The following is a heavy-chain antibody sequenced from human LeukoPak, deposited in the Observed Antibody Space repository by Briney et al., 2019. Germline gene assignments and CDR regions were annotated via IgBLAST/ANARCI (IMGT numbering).Heavy chain of an antibody. CDR1: GGSFSGYY. D-gene: IGHD2-2*01. V-gene: IGHV4-34*01. CDR3: ARVVRSRYYFDY. Sequence: SETLSLTCAVYGGSFSGYYWSWIRQPPGKGLEWIGEINHSGSTNYNPSLKSRVTISVDTSKNQFSLKLSSVTAADTAVYYCARVVRSRYYFDYWGQGTLVTVSS. J-gene: IGHJ4*02. CDR2: INHSGST.